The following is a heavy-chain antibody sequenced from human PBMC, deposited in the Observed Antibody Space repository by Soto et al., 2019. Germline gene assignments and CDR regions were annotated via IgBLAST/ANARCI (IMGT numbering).Heavy chain of an antibody. Sequence: ASVKVSCKASGYTFTSYAMHWVRQAPGQGLEWMGWINPNSGGTNYAQKFQGWVTMTRDTSISTAYMELSRLRSDDTAVYYCAATVVTPEGFDYWGQGTLVTVSS. CDR3: AATVVTPEGFDY. J-gene: IGHJ4*02. D-gene: IGHD4-17*01. CDR1: GYTFTSYA. CDR2: INPNSGGT. V-gene: IGHV1-2*04.